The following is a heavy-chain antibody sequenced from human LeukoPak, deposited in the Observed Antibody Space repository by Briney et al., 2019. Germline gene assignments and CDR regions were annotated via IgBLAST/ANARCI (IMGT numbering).Heavy chain of an antibody. D-gene: IGHD3-10*01. V-gene: IGHV3-21*01. Sequence: GGSLRLSCAASGFTFSDYTMSWVRQAPGMGLEWVSSISGSSGFIYYADSVKGRFTISRDNAKNSLSLQMNSLRAEDTAVYYCARRGGLFENAVDDYWGQGTLVTVSS. CDR1: GFTFSDYT. CDR2: ISGSSGFI. J-gene: IGHJ4*02. CDR3: ARRGGLFENAVDDY.